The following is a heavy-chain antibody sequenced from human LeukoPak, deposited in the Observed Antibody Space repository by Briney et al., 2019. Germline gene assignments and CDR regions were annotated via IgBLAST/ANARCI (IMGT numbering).Heavy chain of an antibody. CDR2: IKYDGSET. J-gene: IGHJ1*01. Sequence: PGGSLRLSCEASGFVFSNYWMSWVRQAPGKGLEWVANIKYDGSETYYVDSVKGRFTISRDNGKNSLYVQMNSLSVEDTAVYYCATYSTLNARGFQHWGQGTLVIVSS. V-gene: IGHV3-7*01. CDR3: ATYSTLNARGFQH. D-gene: IGHD2/OR15-2a*01. CDR1: GFVFSNYW.